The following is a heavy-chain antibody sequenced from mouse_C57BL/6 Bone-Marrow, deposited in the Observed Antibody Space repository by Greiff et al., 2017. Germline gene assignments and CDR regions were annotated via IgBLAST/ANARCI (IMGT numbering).Heavy chain of an antibody. J-gene: IGHJ4*01. CDR2: IWSGGST. D-gene: IGHD1-1*01. CDR1: GFSFTSYG. Sequence: QVQLQQSGPGLVQPSQSLSITCTVSGFSFTSYGVHWVRQSPGKGLEWLGVIWSGGSTDYNAAFISRLSISKNNSTSQVFFKMNSLHDDDTAIYYSARKCATVVAGYSAMDYWGQGTSRTVSS. V-gene: IGHV2-2*01. CDR3: ARKCATVVAGYSAMDY.